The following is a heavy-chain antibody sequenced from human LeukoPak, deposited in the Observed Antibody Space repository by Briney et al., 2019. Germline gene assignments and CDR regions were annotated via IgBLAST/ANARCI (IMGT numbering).Heavy chain of an antibody. CDR1: GGSISSGRYY. CDR3: ARDTRIAAAGTDNWFYP. Sequence: SDTLSLPRTVSGGSISSGRYYWSWIRQHPGKGREWFGYIYYSGRTYYNPSLRTRVTISVDTPKNQFSLTLSSVTAADTAVYYCARDTRIAAAGTDNWFYPWGQGTLVTVSS. CDR2: IYYSGRT. D-gene: IGHD6-13*01. V-gene: IGHV4-31*03. J-gene: IGHJ5*02.